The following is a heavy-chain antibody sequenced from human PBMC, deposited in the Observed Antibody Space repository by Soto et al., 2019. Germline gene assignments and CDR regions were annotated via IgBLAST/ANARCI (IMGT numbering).Heavy chain of an antibody. CDR3: AKETVVVPAAMRGYNWFDP. CDR2: ISGSGGST. D-gene: IGHD2-2*01. J-gene: IGHJ5*02. V-gene: IGHV3-23*01. CDR1: GFTFSSYA. Sequence: GGSLRLSCAASGFTFSSYAMSWVRQAPGKGLEWVSAISGSGGSTYYADSVKGRFTISGDNSKNTLVLQMNSLRAEDTAVYYCAKETVVVPAAMRGYNWFDPWGQGTLVTVSS.